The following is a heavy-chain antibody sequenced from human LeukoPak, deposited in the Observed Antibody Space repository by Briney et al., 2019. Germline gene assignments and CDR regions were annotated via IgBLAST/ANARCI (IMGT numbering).Heavy chain of an antibody. CDR2: INHSGST. D-gene: IGHD3-22*01. V-gene: IGHV4-34*01. CDR1: GGSFSGYY. Sequence: SETLSLTCAVYGGSFSGYYWSWIRQPPGKGLEWIGEINHSGSTNYNPSLKSRVTISVDTSKNQFSLKLSSVTAADTAVYYCERVPWYYDSSGYLAFDIWGQGTMVIVSS. CDR3: ERVPWYYDSSGYLAFDI. J-gene: IGHJ3*02.